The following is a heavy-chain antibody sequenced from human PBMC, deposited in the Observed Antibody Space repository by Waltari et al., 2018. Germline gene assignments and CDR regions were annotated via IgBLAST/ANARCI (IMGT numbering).Heavy chain of an antibody. V-gene: IGHV4-34*01. CDR1: GGSFSGYY. J-gene: IGHJ3*02. CDR3: ARVDCSSTSCYDAFDI. D-gene: IGHD2-2*01. Sequence: QVQLQQWGAGLLKPSETLSLTCAVYGGSFSGYYWSWIRQPPGKGLEWIGEINHSGSTNYNPSPKSRVTISVDTSKNQFSLKLSSVTAADTAVYYCARVDCSSTSCYDAFDIWGQGTMVTVSS. CDR2: INHSGST.